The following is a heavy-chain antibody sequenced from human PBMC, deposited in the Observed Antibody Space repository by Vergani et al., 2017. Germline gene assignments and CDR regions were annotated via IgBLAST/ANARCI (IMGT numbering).Heavy chain of an antibody. CDR3: ARQSSIYYFDS. Sequence: QVRLQESGPGLVKPSETLSLTCSVSGGSMSGYYWGLIPQPPGKGLEWVRSVSHSGYTYLHPSLKGRVSNSMDTSKNYFFLTLSCLTAAETAMYYCARQSSIYYFDSWGQGVLLTVSS. CDR1: GGSMSGYY. J-gene: IGHJ5*02. CDR2: VSHSGYT. D-gene: IGHD3-10*01. V-gene: IGHV4-38-2*02.